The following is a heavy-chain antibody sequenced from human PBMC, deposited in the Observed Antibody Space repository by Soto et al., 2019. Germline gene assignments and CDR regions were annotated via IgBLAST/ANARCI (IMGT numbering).Heavy chain of an antibody. V-gene: IGHV5-51*01. CDR3: ARRDDDYGDFDY. D-gene: IGHD4-17*01. CDR1: GYSFTSYW. Sequence: GESLKISCKGSGYSFTSYWIGWVRQMPGKGLDWMGIIYPCDSDTRYSPSFQGQVTISAXXXIXXXYXQXXXLXASDTAMYYCARRDDDYGDFDYWGQGTLVTVSS. J-gene: IGHJ4*02. CDR2: IYPCDSDT.